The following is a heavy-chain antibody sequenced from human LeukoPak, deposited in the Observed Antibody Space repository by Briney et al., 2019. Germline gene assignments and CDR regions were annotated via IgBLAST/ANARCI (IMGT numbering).Heavy chain of an antibody. V-gene: IGHV3-15*07. Sequence: PGGSLRLSCAASGFTFNNAWMHWVRQAPGKGLEWVGRIKSKTDGGTTDYAAPVKGRFTISRDDSENTLYLQMNSLRAEDTAVYYCAKDSRSSGYRTQIDYWGQGTLVTVSS. CDR1: GFTFNNAW. J-gene: IGHJ4*02. CDR2: IKSKTDGGTT. CDR3: AKDSRSSGYRTQIDY. D-gene: IGHD3-22*01.